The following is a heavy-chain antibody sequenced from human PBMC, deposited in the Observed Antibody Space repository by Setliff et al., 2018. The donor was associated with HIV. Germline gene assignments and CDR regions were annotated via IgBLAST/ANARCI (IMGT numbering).Heavy chain of an antibody. D-gene: IGHD3-10*01. Sequence: PSETLSLTCSVSSGSISTSRYYWGWIRQPPGKGLEWIGSINYRGNTYYNPSLKSRAAISVDTSKNQISLKLSSVTAADTAVYYCASLDGSESPYIYYYYMDVWGEGTAVTVSS. CDR1: SGSISTSRYY. CDR3: ASLDGSESPYIYYYYMDV. V-gene: IGHV4-39*01. CDR2: INYRGNT. J-gene: IGHJ6*03.